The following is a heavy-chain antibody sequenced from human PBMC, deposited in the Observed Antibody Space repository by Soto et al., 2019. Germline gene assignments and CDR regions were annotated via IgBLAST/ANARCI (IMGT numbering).Heavy chain of an antibody. CDR3: ARDSMGPATYYYDSSGYYPYYFDY. Sequence: SVKVSCKASGGTFSSYAISWVRQAPGQGLEWMGGIIPIFGTANYAQKFQGRVTITADESTSTAYMELSSLRSEDTAVYYCARDSMGPATYYYDSSGYYPYYFDYWGQGTLVTVSS. J-gene: IGHJ4*02. D-gene: IGHD3-22*01. V-gene: IGHV1-69*13. CDR2: IIPIFGTA. CDR1: GGTFSSYA.